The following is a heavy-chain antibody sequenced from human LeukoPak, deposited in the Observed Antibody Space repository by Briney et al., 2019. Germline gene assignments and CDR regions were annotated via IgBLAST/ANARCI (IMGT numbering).Heavy chain of an antibody. D-gene: IGHD3-3*01. J-gene: IGHJ4*02. CDR1: GGSVTSTNW. Sequence: SETLSLTCDVSGGSVTSTNWWTWVRQPPGKGLEWIGEVYGDGSTNYNPTLKSRLIMSVDLPENHISLKLTSVTAADTAVYYCAREGGFSRPLDYSGQGTLVTVSS. CDR2: VYGDGST. V-gene: IGHV4-4*02. CDR3: AREGGFSRPLDY.